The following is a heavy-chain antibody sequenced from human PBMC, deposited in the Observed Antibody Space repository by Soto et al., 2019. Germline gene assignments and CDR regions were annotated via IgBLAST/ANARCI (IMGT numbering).Heavy chain of an antibody. CDR2: IYYSGSI. J-gene: IGHJ4*02. V-gene: IGHV4-39*01. CDR1: GGSISSGGYY. CDR3: ARAYGGYADY. D-gene: IGHD5-12*01. Sequence: SETLSLTCTVSGGSISSGGYYWSWIRQPPGKGLEWIGSIYYSGSIYYNPSLKSRVTISVDTSKNQFSLKLSSVTAADTAVYYCARAYGGYADYWGQGALVTVSS.